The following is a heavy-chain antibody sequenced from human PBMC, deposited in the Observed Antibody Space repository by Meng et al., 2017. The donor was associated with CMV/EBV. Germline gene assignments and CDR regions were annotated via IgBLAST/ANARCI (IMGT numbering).Heavy chain of an antibody. J-gene: IGHJ4*02. CDR3: ARSIRQGFLEWLSGSRGY. Sequence: GSLRLSCTVSGGSISSRSYNWGWIRQPPGKGLEWVGSVYYDGSTYYNSSLKRRVTTLVDTSKKQFSLKLSSVTAADTAVYYCARSIRQGFLEWLSGSRGYWGPGILVTVSS. CDR2: VYYDGST. V-gene: IGHV4-39*01. CDR1: GGSISSRSYN. D-gene: IGHD3-3*01.